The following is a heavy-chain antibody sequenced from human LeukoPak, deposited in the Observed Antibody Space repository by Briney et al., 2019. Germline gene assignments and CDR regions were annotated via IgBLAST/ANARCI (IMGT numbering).Heavy chain of an antibody. V-gene: IGHV3-74*01. CDR2: LNSDGSST. Sequence: PGGSLRLSCAASGFIFSSYWMHWVRQAPGKGLVWVSRLNSDGSSTSYADSVKGRFTISRDNAKNTLYLQMNSLRAEDTAVYYCARVRDYVWGSYDYFDYWGQGTLVTVSS. J-gene: IGHJ4*02. CDR3: ARVRDYVWGSYDYFDY. D-gene: IGHD3-16*01. CDR1: GFIFSSYW.